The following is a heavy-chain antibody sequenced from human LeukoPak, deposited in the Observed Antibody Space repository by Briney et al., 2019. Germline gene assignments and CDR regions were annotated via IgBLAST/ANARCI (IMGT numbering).Heavy chain of an antibody. CDR3: AKNGILTGYYNNWFDP. J-gene: IGHJ5*02. D-gene: IGHD3-9*01. Sequence: GGSLRLSCAASGFTFSSYAMSWVRQAPGKGLEWVSAISGSGGSTYYADSVKGRFTISRDNSKNTLYLQMNSLRAEDTAVYYCAKNGILTGYYNNWFDPWGQGTLVTVSS. V-gene: IGHV3-23*01. CDR1: GFTFSSYA. CDR2: ISGSGGST.